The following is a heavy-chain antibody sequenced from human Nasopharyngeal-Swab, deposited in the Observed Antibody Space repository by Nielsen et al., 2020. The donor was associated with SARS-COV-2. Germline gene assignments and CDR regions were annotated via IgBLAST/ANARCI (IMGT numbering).Heavy chain of an antibody. CDR2: IYISGST. CDR3: ARDRIQWLGEWYFDL. J-gene: IGHJ2*01. CDR1: GGPISSYY. V-gene: IGHV4-4*07. Sequence: SETLSLTCTVSGGPISSYYWSWIRQPAGKGLEWIGRIYISGSTNYNPSLKSRVTMSVDTSKNQFSLKLSSVTAADTAVYYCARDRIQWLGEWYFDLWGRGTLVTVSS. D-gene: IGHD6-19*01.